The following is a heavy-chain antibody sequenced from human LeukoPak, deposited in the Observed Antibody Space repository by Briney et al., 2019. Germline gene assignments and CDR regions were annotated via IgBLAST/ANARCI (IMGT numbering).Heavy chain of an antibody. J-gene: IGHJ2*01. CDR1: GFTVSSNY. V-gene: IGHV3-53*01. D-gene: IGHD3-3*01. Sequence: GGSLRLSCAASGFTVSSNYMSWVRQAPGKGLEWVSVIYSGGSTYYADSVKGRFTISRDNSKNTLYLQMNSLRAEDTAVYYCARAPYYDFWSGYSSYWYFDLWGRGTLVTVSS. CDR3: ARAPYYDFWSGYSSYWYFDL. CDR2: IYSGGST.